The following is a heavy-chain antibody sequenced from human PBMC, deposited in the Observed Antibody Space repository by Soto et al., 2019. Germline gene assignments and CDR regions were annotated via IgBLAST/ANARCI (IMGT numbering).Heavy chain of an antibody. V-gene: IGHV3-21*01. CDR1: GFTFSSYS. J-gene: IGHJ4*02. Sequence: EVQLVESGGGLVKPGGSLRLSCAASGFTFSSYSMNWVRQAPGKGLEWVSSISSSSSYIYYADSVKGRFTISRDNAKNPLYLQMNSLRAEDTAVYYCARDPYGGNSRYFDYWGQGTLVTVSS. CDR2: ISSSSSYI. D-gene: IGHD2-21*02. CDR3: ARDPYGGNSRYFDY.